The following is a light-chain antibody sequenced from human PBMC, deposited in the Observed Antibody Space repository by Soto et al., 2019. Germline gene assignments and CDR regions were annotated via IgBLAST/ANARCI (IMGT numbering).Light chain of an antibody. J-gene: IGLJ3*02. Sequence: QSVLTQPASVSGSTGQSITISCTGTSSDVGDYNYVSWYQQHPGKAPRLMIYEVSNRPSGVSNRFSGSKSGNTASLTISGLQADDEADYYCSSYTSSSSLGVFGGGTQLTVL. CDR3: SSYTSSSSLGV. CDR2: EVS. CDR1: SSDVGDYNY. V-gene: IGLV2-14*01.